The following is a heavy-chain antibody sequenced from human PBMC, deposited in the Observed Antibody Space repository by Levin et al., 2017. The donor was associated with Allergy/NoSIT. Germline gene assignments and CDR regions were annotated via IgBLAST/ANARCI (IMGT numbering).Heavy chain of an antibody. CDR1: GGTFSSYT. V-gene: IGHV1-69*02. J-gene: IGHJ4*02. D-gene: IGHD5-24*01. CDR2: IIPILGIA. CDR3: ARGVEMATTPG. Sequence: KLGESLKISCKASGGTFSSYTISWVRQAPGQGLEWMGRIIPILGIANYAQKFQGRVTITADKSTSTAYMELSSLRSEDTAVYYCARGVEMATTPGWGQGTLVTVSS.